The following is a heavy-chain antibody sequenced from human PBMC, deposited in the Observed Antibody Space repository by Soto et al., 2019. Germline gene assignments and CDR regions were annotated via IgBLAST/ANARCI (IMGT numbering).Heavy chain of an antibody. J-gene: IGHJ3*02. D-gene: IGHD3-10*01. CDR3: AARGFGAFDI. V-gene: IGHV3-30-3*01. Sequence: QVQLVESGGGVVQPGRSLRLSCAASGFTFSSYAMHWVRQAPGKGLEWVAVISYDGSNKYYADSVKGRFTISRDNSKNPLYLQMNSLRAGDTAVYYCAARGFGAFDIWGQGTMVTVSS. CDR2: ISYDGSNK. CDR1: GFTFSSYA.